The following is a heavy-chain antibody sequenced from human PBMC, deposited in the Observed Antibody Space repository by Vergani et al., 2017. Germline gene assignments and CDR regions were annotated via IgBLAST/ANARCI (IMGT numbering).Heavy chain of an antibody. CDR1: GYTFSTYG. Sequence: QVQLVQSGAEVKKPGASVKVSCKASGYTFSTYGISWVRQAPGQGLEWMGWISAYNGNTNYPEKFQGRLTMTTDTSTSTAYMELRSLRSDDTAVYYCARVHVLAGATRVRGWFDPWGQGTLVTVSS. CDR3: ARVHVLAGATRVRGWFDP. V-gene: IGHV1-18*01. J-gene: IGHJ5*02. D-gene: IGHD1-26*01. CDR2: ISAYNGNT.